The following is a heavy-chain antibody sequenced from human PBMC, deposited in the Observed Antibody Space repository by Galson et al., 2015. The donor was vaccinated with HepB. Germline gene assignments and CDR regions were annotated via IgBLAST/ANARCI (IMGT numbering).Heavy chain of an antibody. V-gene: IGHV3-30-3*01. CDR2: ISDDGSSK. CDR3: AREYHELLTAYWYYYMDV. CDR1: GFTFSRYA. J-gene: IGHJ6*03. Sequence: SLRLSCAASGFTFSRYAMHWVRQAPGKGLEWVAVISDDGSSKYYADSVKGRFTISRDNSKNTLFLQMNSLRAEDTAVYYCAREYHELLTAYWYYYMDVWGKGTTVTVSS. D-gene: IGHD3-9*01.